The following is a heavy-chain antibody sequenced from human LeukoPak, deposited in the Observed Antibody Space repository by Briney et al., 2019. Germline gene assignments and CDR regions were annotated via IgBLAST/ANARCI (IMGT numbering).Heavy chain of an antibody. J-gene: IGHJ2*01. D-gene: IGHD5-18*01. CDR2: IIPIFGTA. CDR3: ARVDTAEWYFDL. CDR1: GGTFSSYA. V-gene: IGHV1-69*05. Sequence: GASVKVSCKASGGTFSSYAISWVRQAPGQGLEWMGGIIPIFGTANYAQKFQGRVTMTRNTSISTAYMELSSLRSEDTAVYYCARVDTAEWYFDLWGRGTLVTVSS.